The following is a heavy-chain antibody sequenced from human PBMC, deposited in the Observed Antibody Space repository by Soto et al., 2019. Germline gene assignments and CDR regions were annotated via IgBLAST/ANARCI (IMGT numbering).Heavy chain of an antibody. Sequence: GGSLRLSCAASGFTFSSYAMSWVRQAPGKGLEWVSAISGSGGSAYYADSVKGRFTISRDNSKNTLYLQMNSLRAEDTAVYYCAKDPWVQLWLPYFDYWGQGTLVTVSS. J-gene: IGHJ4*02. V-gene: IGHV3-23*01. CDR2: ISGSGGSA. CDR1: GFTFSSYA. D-gene: IGHD5-18*01. CDR3: AKDPWVQLWLPYFDY.